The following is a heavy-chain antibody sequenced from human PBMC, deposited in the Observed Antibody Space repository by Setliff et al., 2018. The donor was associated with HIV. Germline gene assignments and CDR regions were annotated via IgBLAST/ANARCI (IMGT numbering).Heavy chain of an antibody. Sequence: GGSLRLSCASSGFTFSSYAMTWVRQAPGKGLECVAVISGSGGDTYYADSVRGRFTISRDNAKNSLYLLMTSLRAEDTAVYYCARSQGYSGYVNWFDPWGQGTLVTVSS. V-gene: IGHV3-23*01. CDR3: ARSQGYSGYVNWFDP. CDR2: ISGSGGDT. J-gene: IGHJ5*02. CDR1: GFTFSSYA. D-gene: IGHD5-12*01.